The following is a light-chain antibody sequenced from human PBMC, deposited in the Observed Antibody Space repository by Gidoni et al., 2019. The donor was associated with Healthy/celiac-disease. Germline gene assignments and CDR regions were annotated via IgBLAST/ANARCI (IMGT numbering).Light chain of an antibody. V-gene: IGLV2-11*01. CDR1: SSDLGGYNY. CDR3: CSYAGSFPYV. J-gene: IGLJ1*01. Sequence: QSALTQPRSVYGSPGQSVTIACTGTSSDLGGYNYVSWYQQHPGKAPKLMIYDVSKRPSGVPDRFSGSKSGNTASLTISGLQAEDEADYYCCSYAGSFPYVFGTGTKVTVL. CDR2: DVS.